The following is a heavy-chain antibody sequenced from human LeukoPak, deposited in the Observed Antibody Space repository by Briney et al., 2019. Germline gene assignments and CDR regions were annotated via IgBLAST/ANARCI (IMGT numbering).Heavy chain of an antibody. J-gene: IGHJ3*02. CDR2: IYHSGST. Sequence: PSETLSLTCTVSGGSISSSSYSWDWIRQPPGKGLEWIGNIYHSGSTYYNPSLKSRVTISVDTSEKQSSLKLSSVTATDTAVYYCARRPSGWAFDIWGRGTMVTVSS. D-gene: IGHD3-22*01. V-gene: IGHV4-39*01. CDR3: ARRPSGWAFDI. CDR1: GGSISSSSYS.